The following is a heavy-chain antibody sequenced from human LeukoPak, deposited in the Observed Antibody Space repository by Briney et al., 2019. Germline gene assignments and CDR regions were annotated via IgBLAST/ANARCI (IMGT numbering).Heavy chain of an antibody. Sequence: GASVKVSCKASGYTFTSYYMHWVRQAPGQGLEWMGIINPSGGSTSYPQKFQGRVTMTRDTSISTAYMELSRLRSDDTAVYYCARAPSGWCFDYCGQGTLVTVSS. CDR2: INPSGGST. D-gene: IGHD6-19*01. CDR1: GYTFTSYY. V-gene: IGHV1-46*01. J-gene: IGHJ4*02. CDR3: ARAPSGWCFDY.